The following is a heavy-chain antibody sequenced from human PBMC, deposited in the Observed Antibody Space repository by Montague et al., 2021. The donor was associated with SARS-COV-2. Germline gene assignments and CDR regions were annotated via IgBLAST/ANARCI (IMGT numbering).Heavy chain of an antibody. J-gene: IGHJ4*02. CDR2: IKEDGDVK. CDR3: ARAGYSSGYDY. CDR1: GFTFSNYW. V-gene: IGHV3-7*04. D-gene: IGHD6-19*01. Sequence: PLRLSCAASGFTFSNYWMAWVRQAPGKALEWISNIKEDGDVKNYVDSVKGRFTISRDNTKNLLFLQMNSLSVEDTAVYYCARAGYSSGYDYWGQGTLVTVSS.